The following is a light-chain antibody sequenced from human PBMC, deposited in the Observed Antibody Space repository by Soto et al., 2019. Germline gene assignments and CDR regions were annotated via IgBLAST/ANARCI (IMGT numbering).Light chain of an antibody. CDR1: SSNIGSNT. CDR3: AAWDDSLNGYWV. CDR2: SNN. Sequence: QSVLTQPPSASGTPGQRVTISCSGSSSNIGSNTVNWYQQLPGTARKLLIYSNNQRPSGVPDRFSGSKSGTSASLAISGLQSEDEADYYCAAWDDSLNGYWVFGGGTKLTVL. J-gene: IGLJ3*02. V-gene: IGLV1-44*01.